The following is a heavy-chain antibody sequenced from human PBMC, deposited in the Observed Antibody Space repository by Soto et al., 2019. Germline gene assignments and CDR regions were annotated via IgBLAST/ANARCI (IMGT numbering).Heavy chain of an antibody. D-gene: IGHD4-17*01. J-gene: IGHJ3*02. CDR3: ARPRGYGVFDAYDI. CDR1: GFTFSTYA. CDR2: ISGSGAEI. V-gene: IGHV3-23*01. Sequence: HPGGSLRLSCAASGFTFSTYAMSWVRQAPGKGLEWVSAISGSGAEIYYTDSVRGRFAISRDNSIDTLFLQMSHLKTEDTAVYYCARPRGYGVFDAYDIWGQGTMVTVSS.